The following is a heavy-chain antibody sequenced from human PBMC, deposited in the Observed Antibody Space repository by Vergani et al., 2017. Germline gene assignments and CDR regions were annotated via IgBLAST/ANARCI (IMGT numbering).Heavy chain of an antibody. CDR3: ARDRDYCSSTSCYYYMDV. V-gene: IGHV3-21*01. Sequence: EVQLVESGGGLVQPGRSLRLSCAASGFTFDDYAMHWVRQAPGKGLEWVSSISSSSSYIYYADSVKGRFTISRDNAKNSLYLQMNSLRAEDTAVYYCARDRDYCSSTSCYYYMDVWGKGTTVTVSS. CDR2: ISSSSSYI. CDR1: GFTFDDYA. D-gene: IGHD2-2*01. J-gene: IGHJ6*03.